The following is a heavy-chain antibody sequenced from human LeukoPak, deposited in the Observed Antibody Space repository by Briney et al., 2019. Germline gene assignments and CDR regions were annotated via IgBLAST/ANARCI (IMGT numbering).Heavy chain of an antibody. J-gene: IGHJ3*02. Sequence: PERSLRLSCAASGFTFSSYWMHWVRQAPGKGLVWVSRINTDGSTTNYADSVKGRFTISRDNAKNTLYLQMNSLRAEDTAVYYCAREFRVLPDIWGQGTMVTVSS. CDR1: GFTFSSYW. CDR3: AREFRVLPDI. V-gene: IGHV3-74*01. CDR2: INTDGSTT. D-gene: IGHD2-8*02.